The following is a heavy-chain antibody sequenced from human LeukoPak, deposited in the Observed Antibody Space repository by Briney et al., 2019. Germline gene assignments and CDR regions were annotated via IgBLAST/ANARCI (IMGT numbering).Heavy chain of an antibody. J-gene: IGHJ6*03. CDR2: IGSDGTNR. CDR3: ARAPTPYFTYYMEV. D-gene: IGHD2-8*01. Sequence: GGSLRLSCAASGFTLSGYGINWVRQAPGKGLEGISYIGSDGTNRYYAGSVKGRFTISRDNAKNSLYLQMNSLTAADTAVYYCARAPTPYFTYYMEVWGKGTTVTVSS. CDR1: GFTLSGYG. V-gene: IGHV3-48*04.